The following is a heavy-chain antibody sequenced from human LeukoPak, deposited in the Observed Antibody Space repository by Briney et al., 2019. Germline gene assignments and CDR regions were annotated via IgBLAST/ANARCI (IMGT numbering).Heavy chain of an antibody. D-gene: IGHD3-3*01. V-gene: IGHV4-34*01. CDR3: ARLITIFGVVINSD. J-gene: IGHJ4*02. CDR2: INHSGST. CDR1: GGSFSGYY. Sequence: SETLSLTCAVYGGSFSGYYWSWIRQPPGKGLEWIGEINHSGSTNYNPSLKSRVTISVDTSKNQFSLKLSSVTAADTAVYYCARLITIFGVVINSDWGQGTLVTVSS.